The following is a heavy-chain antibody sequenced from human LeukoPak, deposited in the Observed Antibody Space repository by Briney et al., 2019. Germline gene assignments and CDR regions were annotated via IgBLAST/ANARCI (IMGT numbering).Heavy chain of an antibody. CDR3: ARDRPTGWFDA. Sequence: PSETLSLTCAVSGGSISSSNWWSWVRQPPGKGLEWIGEIYRSGSTNYNPSLKSRVTMSVDKSKNQFSLKLSSVTAADTAVYYCARDRPTGWFDAWGQGTLVTVSS. D-gene: IGHD4-17*01. V-gene: IGHV4-4*02. CDR2: IYRSGST. J-gene: IGHJ5*02. CDR1: GGSISSSNW.